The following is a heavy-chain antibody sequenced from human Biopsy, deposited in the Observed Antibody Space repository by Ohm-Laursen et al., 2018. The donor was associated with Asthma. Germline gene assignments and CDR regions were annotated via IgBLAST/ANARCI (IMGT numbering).Heavy chain of an antibody. D-gene: IGHD2-2*01. CDR2: INSVFGTT. J-gene: IGHJ4*02. Sequence: ASVKVSCKSLGGTFNTYVIGWVRQAPGQGLEWMGGINSVFGTTTYPQKFQDRVTITADDSTSTVYMESSSLRSEDTAVYYCAQKAGSCISRTCYSLDFWGQGTLVTVS. CDR1: GGTFNTYV. CDR3: AQKAGSCISRTCYSLDF. V-gene: IGHV1-69*13.